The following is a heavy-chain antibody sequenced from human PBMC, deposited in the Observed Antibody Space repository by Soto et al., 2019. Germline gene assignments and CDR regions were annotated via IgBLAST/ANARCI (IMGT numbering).Heavy chain of an antibody. Sequence: EVQLLESGGGLVQPGGSLRLSCAASGFTFSSYAMSWVRQAPGKGLEWVSAISGSGGSTYYADSVKGRFTISRDNSKNTLYLQMNSLRAEDTAVYYCAQDYYDSSGYYGRLYYFDYWGQGTLVTVSS. CDR1: GFTFSSYA. V-gene: IGHV3-23*01. J-gene: IGHJ4*02. CDR2: ISGSGGST. CDR3: AQDYYDSSGYYGRLYYFDY. D-gene: IGHD3-22*01.